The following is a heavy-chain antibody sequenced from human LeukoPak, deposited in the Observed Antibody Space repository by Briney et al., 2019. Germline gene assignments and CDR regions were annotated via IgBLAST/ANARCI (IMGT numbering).Heavy chain of an antibody. Sequence: SETLSLTCAVYGGSFSGYYWSWIRQPPGKGLEWIGEINHSGSTNYNPSLKSRVTISVDTSKNQFSLKLSSVTAADTAVYYCARGLSYDYGSGSTRNCYYYGMDVWGQGTTVTVSS. J-gene: IGHJ6*02. D-gene: IGHD3-10*01. CDR1: GGSFSGYY. CDR2: INHSGST. V-gene: IGHV4-34*01. CDR3: ARGLSYDYGSGSTRNCYYYGMDV.